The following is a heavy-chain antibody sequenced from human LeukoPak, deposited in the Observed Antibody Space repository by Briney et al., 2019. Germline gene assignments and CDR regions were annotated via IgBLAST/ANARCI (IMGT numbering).Heavy chain of an antibody. J-gene: IGHJ5*02. CDR2: INTNTGNP. V-gene: IGHV7-4-1*02. Sequence: ASVKVSCKASGYTFTSYAMNWVRQAPGQGLEWMGWINTNTGNPTYAQGFTGRFVFSLDTSVSTAYLQTSSLKAEDTAVYYCARAYQEVNTWIQLLNWFDPWGQGTLVTVSS. CDR3: ARAYQEVNTWIQLLNWFDP. CDR1: GYTFTSYA. D-gene: IGHD5-18*01.